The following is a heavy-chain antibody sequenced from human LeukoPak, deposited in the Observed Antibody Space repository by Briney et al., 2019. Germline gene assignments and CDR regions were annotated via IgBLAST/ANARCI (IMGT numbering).Heavy chain of an antibody. CDR3: ARAHTAMVGPWYFDY. CDR1: GGSISSSSYY. J-gene: IGHJ4*02. Sequence: SETLSLTCTVSGGSISSSSYYWGWIRQPPGKGLEWIGEINHSGSTNYNPSLKSRVTISVDTSKNQFSLKLSSVTAADTAVYYCARAHTAMVGPWYFDYWGQGTLVTVSS. V-gene: IGHV4-39*07. D-gene: IGHD5-18*01. CDR2: INHSGST.